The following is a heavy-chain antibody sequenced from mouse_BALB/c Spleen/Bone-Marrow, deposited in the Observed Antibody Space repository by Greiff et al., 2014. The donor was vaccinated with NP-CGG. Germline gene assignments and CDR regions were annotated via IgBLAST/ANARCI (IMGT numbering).Heavy chain of an antibody. J-gene: IGHJ2*01. V-gene: IGHV3-2*02. CDR2: ISYSGST. Sequence: EVKLVESGPGLVKPSQSLSLTCTVTGYSITSDYAWNWIRQFPGNKLEWMGYISYSGSTSHNPSLKSRISITRDTSKNQFFLQLNSVTAEDTATYYCTRYDYDGVDYWGQGTTLTVSS. CDR1: GYSITSDYA. D-gene: IGHD2-4*01. CDR3: TRYDYDGVDY.